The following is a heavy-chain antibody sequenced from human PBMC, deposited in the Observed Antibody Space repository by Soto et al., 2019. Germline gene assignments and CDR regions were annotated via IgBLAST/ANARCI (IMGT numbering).Heavy chain of an antibody. CDR1: GDSISDYY. V-gene: IGHV4-59*01. Sequence: PSETXSLTCTFSGDSISDYYFIWIRQPPGRGLDYIGYISYTGDTNYNPSLKGRVTISVDTSKTQVSLKLSSVTAADTAVYYCAGLNTYRVAGIWFDPW. CDR3: AGLNTYRVAGIWFDP. CDR2: ISYTGDT. J-gene: IGHJ5*02. D-gene: IGHD5-12*01.